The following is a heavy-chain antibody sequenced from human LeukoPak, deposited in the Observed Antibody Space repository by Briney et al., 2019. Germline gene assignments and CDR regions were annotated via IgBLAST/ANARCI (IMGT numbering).Heavy chain of an antibody. CDR3: AIASSGWYPL. V-gene: IGHV4-59*11. CDR1: GGSISSHF. Sequence: PSETLSLTCTVSGGSISSHFWSWIRQPPGKGLEWIGYIFYSGTTKYNPSLRSRVTISADTSKNQFSLKLSSVTAADTAVYYCAIASSGWYPLWGQGTLVTVSS. D-gene: IGHD6-19*01. J-gene: IGHJ4*02. CDR2: IFYSGTT.